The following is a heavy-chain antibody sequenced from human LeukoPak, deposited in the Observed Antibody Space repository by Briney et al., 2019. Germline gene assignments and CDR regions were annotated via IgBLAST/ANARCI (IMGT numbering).Heavy chain of an antibody. CDR1: RFILSNYA. Sequence: GGSLRLSCAASRFILSNYAMTWVRQAPGKGLEWVSSITGGGYASYADSVKGRFTISRDNSKNTLYLQMNSLRVEDTAVYYCARDPNGDYVGAFDSWGQGTMVTVSS. V-gene: IGHV3-23*01. D-gene: IGHD4-17*01. CDR3: ARDPNGDYVGAFDS. CDR2: ITGGGYA. J-gene: IGHJ3*01.